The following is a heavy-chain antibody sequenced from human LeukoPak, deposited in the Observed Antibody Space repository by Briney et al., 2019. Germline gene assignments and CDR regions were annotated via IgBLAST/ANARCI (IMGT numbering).Heavy chain of an antibody. CDR2: ISSSGSTI. Sequence: GGSLRLSCAASGFTFSDYYMSWIRQAPGKGLEWVSYISSSGSTIYYADSVKGRFTISRDNAKNSLYLQMNSLRAGDTAVYYCARVSWEEGDYDILTGYYKEYYYYYYMDVWGKGTTVTVSS. CDR3: ARVSWEEGDYDILTGYYKEYYYYYYMDV. D-gene: IGHD3-9*01. J-gene: IGHJ6*03. V-gene: IGHV3-11*04. CDR1: GFTFSDYY.